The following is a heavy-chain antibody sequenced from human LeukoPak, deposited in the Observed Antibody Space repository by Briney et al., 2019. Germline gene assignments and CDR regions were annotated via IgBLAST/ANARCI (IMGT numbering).Heavy chain of an antibody. CDR1: GYTFTSYV. CDR3: ARALAVVAADVSYYFDD. V-gene: IGHV1-18*01. J-gene: IGHJ4*02. CDR2: ISAYNGNT. Sequence: ASVKISCNASGYTFTSYVISWVRQAPGQGLEWMGWISAYNGNTNYAQKLQGRVTMTADTSTSTAYTELRSLRSDDTAVYFCARALAVVAADVSYYFDDWGQGTLVTVSS. D-gene: IGHD2-15*01.